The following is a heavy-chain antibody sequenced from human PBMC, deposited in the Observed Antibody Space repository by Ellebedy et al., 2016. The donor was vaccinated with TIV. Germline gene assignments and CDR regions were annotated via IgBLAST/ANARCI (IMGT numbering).Heavy chain of an antibody. Sequence: PGGSLRLSCAASGFTFSSYGMHRVRQAPGKGLEWVAVIWYDGSNKYYADSVKGRFTISRDNSKNTLYLQMNSLRAEDTAVYYCARAGGIVVVPAPMDVWGQGTTVTVSS. D-gene: IGHD2-2*01. CDR3: ARAGGIVVVPAPMDV. V-gene: IGHV3-33*08. CDR1: GFTFSSYG. J-gene: IGHJ6*02. CDR2: IWYDGSNK.